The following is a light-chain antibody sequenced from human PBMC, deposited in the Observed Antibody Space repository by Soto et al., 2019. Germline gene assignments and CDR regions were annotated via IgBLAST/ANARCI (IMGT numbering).Light chain of an antibody. CDR2: GTS. J-gene: IGKJ1*01. Sequence: EIVLTQSPGTLSLSPGERGAISCRASQSISTTYLTWYQQKPGQAPRVLIYGTSTSSTGIPDRFSGSGSGTEFTLTISRLEPEDFAVYYCQHYGTSPKWTFGPGTKVEL. V-gene: IGKV3-20*01. CDR3: QHYGTSPKWT. CDR1: QSISTTY.